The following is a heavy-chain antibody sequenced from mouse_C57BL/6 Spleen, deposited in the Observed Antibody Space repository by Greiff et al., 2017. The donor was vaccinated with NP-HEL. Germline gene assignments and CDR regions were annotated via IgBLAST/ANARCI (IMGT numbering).Heavy chain of an antibody. CDR2: INPYNGGT. D-gene: IGHD1-1*01. CDR1: GYTFTDYY. CDR3: ANYGSYWYVDV. V-gene: IGHV1-19*01. Sequence: VQLQQSGPVLVKPGASVKMSCKASGYTFTDYYMNWVKQSPGKSLEWIGVINPYNGGTSYNQKFKGKATLTVDKSSSTAYMELNSLTSEDSAVDYCANYGSYWYVDVWGTGTTVTVSS. J-gene: IGHJ1*03.